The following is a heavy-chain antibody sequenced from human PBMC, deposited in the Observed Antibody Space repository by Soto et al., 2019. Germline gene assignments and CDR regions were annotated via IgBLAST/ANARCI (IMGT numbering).Heavy chain of an antibody. CDR1: GYTFTSYY. V-gene: IGHV1-46*01. J-gene: IGHJ4*02. Sequence: QVQLVQSGAEVKKPGASVKVSCKASGYTFTSYYMHWVRQAPGQGLEWMGIINPSGGSTSYAQKCQGRVTMTRDTSTSTVYMELSSLRSEDTAVYYCARGIAVAGTDPPFDYWGQGTLVTVSS. CDR3: ARGIAVAGTDPPFDY. D-gene: IGHD6-19*01. CDR2: INPSGGST.